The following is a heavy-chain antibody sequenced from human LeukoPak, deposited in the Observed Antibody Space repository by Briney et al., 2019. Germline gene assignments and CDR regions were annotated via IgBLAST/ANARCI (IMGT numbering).Heavy chain of an antibody. D-gene: IGHD3-9*01. Sequence: ASVKVSCKASGYTFTSYDINWVRQATGQGLEWMGWMNPNSGNTGYAQKFQGRVTMTRNTSISTAYMELSSLRSGDTAVYYCARGGKLRYFDWLSDLDYWGQGTQVTVSS. J-gene: IGHJ4*02. CDR2: MNPNSGNT. V-gene: IGHV1-8*01. CDR3: ARGGKLRYFDWLSDLDY. CDR1: GYTFTSYD.